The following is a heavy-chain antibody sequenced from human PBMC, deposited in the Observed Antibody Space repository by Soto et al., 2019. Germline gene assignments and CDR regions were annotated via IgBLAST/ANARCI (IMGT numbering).Heavy chain of an antibody. CDR3: ARASHDDSSGYYTSSFDY. D-gene: IGHD3-22*01. CDR1: GGSISSGGYY. J-gene: IGHJ4*02. V-gene: IGHV4-31*03. Sequence: QVQLQESGPGLVKPSQTLSLTCTVSGGSISSGGYYWSWIRQHPGKGLEWIGYIYYSGSTYYNPSLKSRVTISLDTSKNQFSLKLSSVTAADTAVYYCARASHDDSSGYYTSSFDYWGQGTLVTVSS. CDR2: IYYSGST.